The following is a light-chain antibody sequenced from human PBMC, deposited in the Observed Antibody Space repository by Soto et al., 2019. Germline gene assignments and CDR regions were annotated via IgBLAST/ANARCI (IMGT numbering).Light chain of an antibody. Sequence: DIVLTQSPCALSLSPRERATLSCMASQSVRGNLAWYQQKPGQAPRLLIHGASYRATGIPDRFSGRGSGTEFTLAISRLQSEDFAVYYCQQYNTWPLTFGGGTKVDIK. CDR1: QSVRGN. CDR2: GAS. V-gene: IGKV3-15*01. CDR3: QQYNTWPLT. J-gene: IGKJ4*01.